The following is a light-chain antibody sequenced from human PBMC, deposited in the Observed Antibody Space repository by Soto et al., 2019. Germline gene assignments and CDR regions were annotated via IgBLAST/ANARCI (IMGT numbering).Light chain of an antibody. V-gene: IGKV1-39*01. J-gene: IGKJ2*01. CDR3: QQSYSTPDT. CDR2: AAT. CDR1: QSISSD. Sequence: DIQMTQSPSSLSASVGDRVTITCRASQSISSDLNWYQQKPGKAPKLLIYAATSLQSGVPSRFCGSGSGTHFTLTISFLHPEDVASYYCQQSYSTPDTFGQGTEVEIK.